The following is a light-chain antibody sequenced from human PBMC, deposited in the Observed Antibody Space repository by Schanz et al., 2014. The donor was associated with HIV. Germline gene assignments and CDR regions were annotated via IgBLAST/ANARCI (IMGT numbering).Light chain of an antibody. CDR1: TSNIGAGYD. CDR2: GNN. Sequence: QSVLTQPPSVSGAPGQRVTISCTGSTSNIGAGYDVHWYQQLPGTAPKLLIYGNNNRPSGVPDRFSGSKSGTSASLAITGLQAEDEADYYCQSFDGSLGGVLFGGGTKLTVL. V-gene: IGLV1-40*01. CDR3: QSFDGSLGGVL. J-gene: IGLJ3*02.